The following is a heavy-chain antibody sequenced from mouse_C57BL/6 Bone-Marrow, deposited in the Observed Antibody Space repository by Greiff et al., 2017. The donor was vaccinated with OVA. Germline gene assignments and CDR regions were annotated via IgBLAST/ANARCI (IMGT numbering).Heavy chain of an antibody. CDR2: IHPYSGST. CDR3: ARAALGYFDY. D-gene: IGHD1-2*01. CDR1: GYTFTSYW. Sequence: VQLQQPGAELVKPGASVKLSCKASGYTFTSYWMHWVKQRPGQGLEWIGMIHPYSGSTNYNEKFKSKATLTVDKSSSTAYMQLSSLTSEDSAVYYCARAALGYFDYWGQGTTLTVSS. V-gene: IGHV1-64*01. J-gene: IGHJ2*01.